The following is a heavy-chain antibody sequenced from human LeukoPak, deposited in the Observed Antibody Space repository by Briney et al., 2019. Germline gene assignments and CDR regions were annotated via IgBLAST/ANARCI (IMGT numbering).Heavy chain of an antibody. CDR2: INHSGST. J-gene: IGHJ3*02. V-gene: IGHV4-34*01. D-gene: IGHD3-9*01. CDR3: ARAIRLRYSDWLLKPGGAFDI. CDR1: GGSFSGYY. Sequence: SETLSLTCAVYGGSFSGYYWSWIRQPPGKGLEWIGEINHSGSTNYNPSLKSRVTISVDTSKNQFSLKLSSVTAADTAVYYCARAIRLRYSDWLLKPGGAFDIWGQGTMVTVSS.